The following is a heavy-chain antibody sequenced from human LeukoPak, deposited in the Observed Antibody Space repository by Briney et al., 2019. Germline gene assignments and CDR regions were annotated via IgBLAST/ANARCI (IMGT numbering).Heavy chain of an antibody. J-gene: IGHJ4*02. CDR2: IVVGSGNT. V-gene: IGHV1-58*02. CDR1: GFTFTSSA. Sequence: GTSVKVSCKASGFTFTSSAMQWVRQARGQRLEWIGWIVVGSGNTNYAQKFQERVTITRDMSTSTAYMELSSLRSEDTAVYYCAARTFGRVIVTPPDYWGQGTLVTVSS. CDR3: AARTFGRVIVTPPDY. D-gene: IGHD3-16*02.